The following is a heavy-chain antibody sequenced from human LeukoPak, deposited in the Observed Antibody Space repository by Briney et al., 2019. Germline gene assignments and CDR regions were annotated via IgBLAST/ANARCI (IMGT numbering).Heavy chain of an antibody. Sequence: SETLSLTCTVSGGSISSYYWSWIRQPPGKGLEWIGYIYYSGSTNYSPSLKSRLTISVDTSKNQFSLKLSSVTAADTAVYYCARTYGSTGLGYFDLWGRGTLVTVSS. V-gene: IGHV4-59*01. D-gene: IGHD6-13*01. CDR2: IYYSGST. CDR1: GGSISSYY. J-gene: IGHJ2*01. CDR3: ARTYGSTGLGYFDL.